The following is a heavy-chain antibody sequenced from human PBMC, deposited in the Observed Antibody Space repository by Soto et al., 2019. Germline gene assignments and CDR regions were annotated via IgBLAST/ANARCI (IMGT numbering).Heavy chain of an antibody. J-gene: IGHJ6*02. CDR3: AREVYDILTGYPYYGMDV. CDR2: ISAYNGNT. D-gene: IGHD3-9*01. V-gene: IGHV1-18*01. Sequence: ASVKVSWKASGYAYTSYGSSWVRQAPGQGLEWMGWISAYNGNTNYAQKLQGRVTMTTDTSTSTAYMELRSLRSDDTAVYYCAREVYDILTGYPYYGMDVWGQGTTVTVSS. CDR1: GYAYTSYG.